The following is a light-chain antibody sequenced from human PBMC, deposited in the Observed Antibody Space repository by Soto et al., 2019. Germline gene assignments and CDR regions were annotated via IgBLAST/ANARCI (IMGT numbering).Light chain of an antibody. Sequence: QSVLSQPSSVSGSPGQSNTISCTGTSSDVGGYNYVSWSQQHPGKAPKLIIYEVNNRPSGVSNRFSGSKSGNTASLTISGRQAEDEADYYCSSYTITDTYVFASGTKV. CDR3: SSYTITDTYV. CDR2: EVN. CDR1: SSDVGGYNY. V-gene: IGLV2-14*01. J-gene: IGLJ1*01.